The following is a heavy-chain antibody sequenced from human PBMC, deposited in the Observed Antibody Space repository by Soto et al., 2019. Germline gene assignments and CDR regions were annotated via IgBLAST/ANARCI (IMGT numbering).Heavy chain of an antibody. V-gene: IGHV3-23*01. CDR2: ITSSGSST. Sequence: GGTLRLSCAASRFTFSTYAMNWVRQAPGKGLEWVSTITSSGSSTYYADSVKGRFTISRDNSKNTLYLQMNSLRVDDTAIYYCAKAPTAAGTYWVDYWGQGTLVTVAS. J-gene: IGHJ4*02. CDR3: AKAPTAAGTYWVDY. D-gene: IGHD6-13*01. CDR1: RFTFSTYA.